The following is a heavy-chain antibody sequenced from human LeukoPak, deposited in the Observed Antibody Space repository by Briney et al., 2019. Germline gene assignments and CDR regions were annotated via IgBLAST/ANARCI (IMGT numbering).Heavy chain of an antibody. J-gene: IGHJ4*02. CDR1: GFTFSRYW. CDR2: INSDGSFT. Sequence: GGSLRLSCAASGFTFSRYWMHWVRQAPGKGLVWVARINSDGSFTTYADSVEGRFTISRDNAKNTLYLQMNSLRADDTAVYYCARDPNYDSSGYPFDYWGQGTLVTVSS. D-gene: IGHD3-22*01. CDR3: ARDPNYDSSGYPFDY. V-gene: IGHV3-74*01.